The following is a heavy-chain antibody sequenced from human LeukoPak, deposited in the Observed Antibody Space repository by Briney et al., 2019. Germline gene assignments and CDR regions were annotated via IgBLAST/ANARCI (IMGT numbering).Heavy chain of an antibody. CDR3: ARGSIVGATFDYFDY. Sequence: ASVKVSCKASGYTFTTYAMNWVRQAPGQGLEWMGWINPNSGGTNYAQKFQGRVTMTRDTSISTAYMDLSRLRSGDTAVYYCARGSIVGATFDYFDYWGQGTLVTVSS. CDR2: INPNSGGT. D-gene: IGHD1-26*01. J-gene: IGHJ4*02. V-gene: IGHV1-2*02. CDR1: GYTFTTYA.